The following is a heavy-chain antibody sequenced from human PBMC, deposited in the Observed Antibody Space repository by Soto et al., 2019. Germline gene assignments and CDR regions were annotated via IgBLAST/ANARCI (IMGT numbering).Heavy chain of an antibody. CDR1: GFTFSSYS. CDR2: ISSSSSYI. J-gene: IGHJ5*02. CDR3: ARASQIIVATISWFDP. Sequence: GGSLRLSCAASGFTFSSYSMNWVRQAPGKGLEWVSSISSSSSYIYYADSVKGRFTISRDNAKNSLYLQMNSLRAEDTAVYYCARASQIIVATISWFDPWGQGTLVTGSS. D-gene: IGHD5-12*01. V-gene: IGHV3-21*01.